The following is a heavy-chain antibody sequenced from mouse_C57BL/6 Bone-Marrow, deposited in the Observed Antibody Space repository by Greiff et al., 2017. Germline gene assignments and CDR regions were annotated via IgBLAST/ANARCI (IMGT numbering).Heavy chain of an antibody. J-gene: IGHJ2*01. CDR1: GFTFSSYG. D-gene: IGHD1-1*01. Sequence: EVNVVESGGDLVKPGGSLKLSCAASGFTFSSYGMSWVRQTPDKRLEWVATISSGGSYTYYPDSVKGRFTISSDNAKNTLYLQMSSLKSEDTAMYYCASLITTVWGYWGQGTTLTVSS. CDR3: ASLITTVWGY. V-gene: IGHV5-6*01. CDR2: ISSGGSYT.